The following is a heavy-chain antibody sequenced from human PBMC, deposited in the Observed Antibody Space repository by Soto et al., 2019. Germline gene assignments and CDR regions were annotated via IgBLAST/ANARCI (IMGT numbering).Heavy chain of an antibody. CDR2: IWYDGSNK. CDR1: GFTFSSYG. V-gene: IGHV3-33*01. D-gene: IGHD6-19*01. CDR3: AGGSSGWLDY. Sequence: QVQLVESGGGVVQPGRSLRLSCAASGFTFSSYGMHWVRQAPGKGLEWVAVIWYDGSNKYYADSVKGRFTISRDNSKNTLYLQMNSLRAEDTAVYYCAGGSSGWLDYWGQGTLVTVSS. J-gene: IGHJ4*02.